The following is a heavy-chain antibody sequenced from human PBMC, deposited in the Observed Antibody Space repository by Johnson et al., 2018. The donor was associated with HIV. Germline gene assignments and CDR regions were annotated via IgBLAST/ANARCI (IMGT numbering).Heavy chain of an antibody. CDR1: RFTFSNAW. D-gene: IGHD5-18*01. J-gene: IGHJ3*01. V-gene: IGHV3-15*01. CDR2: IKSKTDGGTT. Sequence: VQLVESGGGLVRPGGSLRLSCAASRFTFSNAWMSWVRQAPGKGLEWVGRIKSKTDGGTTDYAAPVKGRFTISRDDSKNTLYLQMNSLKTEDTALYYCAKAVDTAMTDAFDVWGHGTMVTVSS. CDR3: AKAVDTAMTDAFDV.